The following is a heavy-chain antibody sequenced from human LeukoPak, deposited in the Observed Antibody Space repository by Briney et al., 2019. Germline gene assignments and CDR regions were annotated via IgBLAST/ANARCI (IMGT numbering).Heavy chain of an antibody. CDR1: GFTFSSYA. J-gene: IGHJ4*02. D-gene: IGHD2-2*02. CDR2: ISGSGGST. V-gene: IGHV3-23*01. Sequence: GGSLRLSCAASGFTFSSYAMSWVRQAPGKGLEWVSAISGSGGSTYYADSVKGRFTISRDNSKNTLYLQMNSLRAEDTAVYYCAKDPPEDIVVVPAAIGFDYCGQGTLVTVSS. CDR3: AKDPPEDIVVVPAAIGFDY.